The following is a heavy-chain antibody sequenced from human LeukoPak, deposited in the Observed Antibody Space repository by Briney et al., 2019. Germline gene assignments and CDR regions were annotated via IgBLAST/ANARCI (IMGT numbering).Heavy chain of an antibody. D-gene: IGHD6-13*01. CDR3: ARGKQQMEKSYYFDY. Sequence: SGTLSLTCAVYGGSFSGYYWSWIRQPPGKGLEWIGEINHSGSTNYNPSLKSRVTISVDTSKNQFSLKLSSVTAADTAVYYCARGKQQMEKSYYFDYWGQGTLVTVSS. J-gene: IGHJ4*02. V-gene: IGHV4-34*01. CDR2: INHSGST. CDR1: GGSFSGYY.